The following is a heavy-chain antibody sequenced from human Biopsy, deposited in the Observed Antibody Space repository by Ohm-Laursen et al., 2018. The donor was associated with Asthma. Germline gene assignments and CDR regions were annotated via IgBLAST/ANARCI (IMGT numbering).Heavy chain of an antibody. V-gene: IGHV3-23*01. Sequence: SLRLSCAASGFAFNNSSMTWVRQAPGKGLEWVSSISASGVRTFYADSVKGRFTVSRDSSRNTLYLQLSILRVEDTAVYFCAKITTDRQKANNWFDPWGQGTLVTVSS. J-gene: IGHJ5*02. CDR2: ISASGVRT. CDR3: AKITTDRQKANNWFDP. D-gene: IGHD3-22*01. CDR1: GFAFNNSS.